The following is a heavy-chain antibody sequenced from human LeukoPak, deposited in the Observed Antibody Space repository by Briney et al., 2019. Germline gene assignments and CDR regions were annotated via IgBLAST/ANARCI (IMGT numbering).Heavy chain of an antibody. CDR2: IWYDGSNK. CDR1: GFTFSSYG. V-gene: IGHV3-33*01. Sequence: GGSLRLSCAASGFTFSSYGMHWVRQAPGKGLEWVAVIWYDGSNKYYADSVKGRFTISRDNSKNTLYLQMNSLRAEDTAVYYCAREYWGVPAANPWFDPWGQGTLVTVSS. D-gene: IGHD2-2*01. J-gene: IGHJ5*02. CDR3: AREYWGVPAANPWFDP.